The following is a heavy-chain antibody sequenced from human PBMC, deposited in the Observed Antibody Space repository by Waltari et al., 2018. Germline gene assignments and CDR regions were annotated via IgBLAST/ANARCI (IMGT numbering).Heavy chain of an antibody. CDR1: GFTFSSYA. V-gene: IGHV3-30-3*01. CDR2: ISYDGSNK. CDR3: ARDAGRFLEWLSGFFDY. J-gene: IGHJ4*02. D-gene: IGHD3-3*01. Sequence: QVQLVESGGGVVQPGRSLRLSCAASGFTFSSYAMHWVRQAPGKGLEWVAVISYDGSNKYYADSLKGRFTISRDNSKNTLYLQMNSLRAEDTAVYYCARDAGRFLEWLSGFFDYWGQGTLVTVSS.